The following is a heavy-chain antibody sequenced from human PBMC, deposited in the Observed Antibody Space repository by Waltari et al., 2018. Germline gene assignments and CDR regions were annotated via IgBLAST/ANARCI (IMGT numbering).Heavy chain of an antibody. V-gene: IGHV4-4*07. CDR1: GYSISPYY. CDR2: FYTSGTT. D-gene: IGHD7-27*01. J-gene: IGHJ3*02. Sequence: QVQLQESGPGLVKPSETLSLPCPVSGYSISPYYGSWIRPPAGKGLEWLGRFYTSGTTDDNPSLKSRGTMSVDTSNNQCSLKLDAVTAADTAVYYCARAKENWGRNAFDIWGQGTVLTVSS. CDR3: ARAKENWGRNAFDI.